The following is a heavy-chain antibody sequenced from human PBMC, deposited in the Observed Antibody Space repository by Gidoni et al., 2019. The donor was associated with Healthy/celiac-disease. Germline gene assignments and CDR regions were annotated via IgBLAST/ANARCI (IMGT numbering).Heavy chain of an antibody. V-gene: IGHV4-34*01. J-gene: IGHJ6*03. Sequence: QVQLQQWGAGLLKPSESLSLTCAVYGGSCSVYYWSWIRQPPGKGLEWIGEINHSGSTNYNPSLKSRVTISVDTSKNQFSLKLSSVTAADTAVYYCARGYCSSTSCYVSSPYYYMDVWGKGTTVTVSS. D-gene: IGHD2-2*01. CDR1: GGSCSVYY. CDR3: ARGYCSSTSCYVSSPYYYMDV. CDR2: INHSGST.